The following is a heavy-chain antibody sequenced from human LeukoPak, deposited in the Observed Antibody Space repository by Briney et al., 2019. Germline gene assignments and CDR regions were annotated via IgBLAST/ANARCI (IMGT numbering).Heavy chain of an antibody. CDR3: AKEARYYYGSQTRMDV. D-gene: IGHD3-10*01. V-gene: IGHV3-23*01. J-gene: IGHJ6*02. Sequence: GGSLRLSCAASGFTVSSYAMSWVRQAPGKGLEWVSAISGSGGSTYYADSVKGRFTISRDNSKNTLYLQMNSLRAEDTAVYYCAKEARYYYGSQTRMDVWGQGTTVTVSS. CDR1: GFTVSSYA. CDR2: ISGSGGST.